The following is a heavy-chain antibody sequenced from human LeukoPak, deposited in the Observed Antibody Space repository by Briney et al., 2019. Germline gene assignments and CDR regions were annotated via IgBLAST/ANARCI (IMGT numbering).Heavy chain of an antibody. D-gene: IGHD2-15*01. Sequence: ASVKVSCKASGGTFSSYAISWVRQAPGQGLEWMGWINPNNGGTNYAQKFHGRVTMTRDTSISTAYMELSRLISDDTAVYYCARGYCSARTCYEFDYWGQGTLVTVSS. J-gene: IGHJ4*02. CDR3: ARGYCSARTCYEFDY. V-gene: IGHV1-2*02. CDR1: GGTFSSYA. CDR2: INPNNGGT.